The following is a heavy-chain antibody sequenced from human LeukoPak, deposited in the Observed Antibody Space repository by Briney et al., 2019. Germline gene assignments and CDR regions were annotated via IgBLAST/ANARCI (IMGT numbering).Heavy chain of an antibody. CDR3: AKERFGELGYEYFQH. CDR2: ISYDGSNK. J-gene: IGHJ1*01. D-gene: IGHD3-10*01. V-gene: IGHV3-30*18. CDR1: GFTFSSYG. Sequence: GGSLRLSCAASGFTFSSYGMLWVRQAPGKGLEWVAVISYDGSNKYYADSVKGRFTISRDNSKNTLYLQMNSLRAEDTAVYYCAKERFGELGYEYFQHWGQGTLVTVSS.